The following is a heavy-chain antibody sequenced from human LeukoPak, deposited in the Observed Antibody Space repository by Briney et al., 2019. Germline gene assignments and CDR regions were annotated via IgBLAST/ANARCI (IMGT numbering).Heavy chain of an antibody. D-gene: IGHD5-18*01. CDR1: GYTFINYH. V-gene: IGHV1-8*01. Sequence: ASVKVSCKASGYTFINYHINWVRQATGQGLEWMGWMSPNSGNTAYAQKFQGWVTMTRDTSISTAYMELSRLRSDDTAVYYCARGYRIQLSMGPSKNWFDPWGQGTLVTVSS. CDR2: MSPNSGNT. J-gene: IGHJ5*02. CDR3: ARGYRIQLSMGPSKNWFDP.